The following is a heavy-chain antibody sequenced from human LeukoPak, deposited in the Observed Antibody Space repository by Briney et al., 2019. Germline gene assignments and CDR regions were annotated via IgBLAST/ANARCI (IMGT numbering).Heavy chain of an antibody. Sequence: SATLSPTCAVSGYSISSAYYWGWIRQPPGKGLEWIGSILHSGSTYYNPSLKSRVTISVDTSKNHFSLKLTSVTAADAAVYYCARDRGVRGEMDFWGQGTLVTVSS. CDR2: ILHSGST. D-gene: IGHD3-10*01. CDR1: GYSISSAYY. CDR3: ARDRGVRGEMDF. V-gene: IGHV4-38-2*02. J-gene: IGHJ4*02.